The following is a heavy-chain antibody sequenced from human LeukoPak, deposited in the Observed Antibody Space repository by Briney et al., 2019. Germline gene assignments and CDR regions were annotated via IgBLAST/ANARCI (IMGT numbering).Heavy chain of an antibody. CDR3: ARGAVVAAADY. CDR1: GFTFSSYS. J-gene: IGHJ4*02. D-gene: IGHD2-15*01. CDR2: ISSSGSDI. V-gene: IGHV3-21*01. Sequence: GGSLRLSCAASGFTFSSYSMNWVRQAPGKGLEWVSSISSSGSDIYYADSVKGRFTISRDNAKNSLYLQMNSLRAEDTAVYYCARGAVVAAADYWGQGTLVTVSS.